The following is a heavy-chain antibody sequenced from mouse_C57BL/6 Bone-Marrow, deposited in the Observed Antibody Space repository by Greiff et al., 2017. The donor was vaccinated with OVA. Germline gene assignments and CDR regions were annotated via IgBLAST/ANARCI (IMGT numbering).Heavy chain of an antibody. D-gene: IGHD2-3*01. Sequence: QVQLQQSGAELVRPGTSVKLSCKASGYTFTSYWMHWVKQRPGQGLEWIGVIDPSDSYTNYNQKFKGKATLTVDTSSSTAYMQLSSLTSEDSAVYYCAREGYYDYFDYWCQGTTLTVSS. CDR2: IDPSDSYT. CDR1: GYTFTSYW. V-gene: IGHV1-59*01. CDR3: AREGYYDYFDY. J-gene: IGHJ2*01.